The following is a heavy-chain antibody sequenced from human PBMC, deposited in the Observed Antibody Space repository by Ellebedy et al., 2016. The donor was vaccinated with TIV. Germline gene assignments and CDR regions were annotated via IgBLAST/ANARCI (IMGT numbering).Heavy chain of an antibody. CDR3: ARVSYDNNGYPLKFDY. V-gene: IGHV4-59*01. D-gene: IGHD5-18*01. J-gene: IGHJ4*02. CDR2: IYYSGTTYIYDSGST. Sequence: SETLSLTCTVSGDSITTYYWSWIRQPPGKGLEWIGYIYYSGTTYIYDSGSTYYNPSLRSRVTISVGPSNNQFSLKLNSVTAADTAVYYCARVSYDNNGYPLKFDYWGQGSLVTVSS. CDR1: GDSITTYY.